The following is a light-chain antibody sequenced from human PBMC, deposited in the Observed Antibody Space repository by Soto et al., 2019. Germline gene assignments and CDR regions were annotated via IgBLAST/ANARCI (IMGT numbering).Light chain of an antibody. J-gene: IGLJ1*01. CDR1: SSDVGSYSR. V-gene: IGLV2-18*02. CDR3: YSFTSSNTYV. Sequence: QSVLTQPPSVSGSPGQSVTISCSGTSSDVGSYSRVSWYQQAPGTAPKVMIYEVSNRPSGVPDRFSGSKSGNTASLTISGLQPEDEADYYCYSFTSSNTYVFGIGTKVTVL. CDR2: EVS.